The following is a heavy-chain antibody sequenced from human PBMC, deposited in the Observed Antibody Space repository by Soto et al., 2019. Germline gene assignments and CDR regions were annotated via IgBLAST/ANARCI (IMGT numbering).Heavy chain of an antibody. CDR1: GFTFSSYS. J-gene: IGHJ6*02. CDR3: ARVRWITVTTKDYYGMDV. CDR2: ISSSSSYI. D-gene: IGHD4-17*01. V-gene: IGHV3-21*01. Sequence: GGSLRLSCAASGFTFSSYSMNWVRQAPGKGLEWVSSISSSSSYIYYADSVKGRFTISRDNAKNSLYLQMNSLRAEDTAVYYCARVRWITVTTKDYYGMDVWGQGTTVTAP.